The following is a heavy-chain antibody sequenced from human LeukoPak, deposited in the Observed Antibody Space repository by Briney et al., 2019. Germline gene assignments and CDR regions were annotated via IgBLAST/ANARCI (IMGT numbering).Heavy chain of an antibody. D-gene: IGHD3-10*02. CDR3: AELGITMIGGV. V-gene: IGHV3-21*01. CDR2: ISSSSTYI. Sequence: GGSLRLSCAASGFTFNNYGMSWVRQAPGKVLEWVSSISSSSTYIFYADSVKGRSTISRDNAKNSLYLQMNSLRAEDTAVYYCAELGITMIGGVWGKGTTVTISS. CDR1: GFTFNNYG. J-gene: IGHJ6*04.